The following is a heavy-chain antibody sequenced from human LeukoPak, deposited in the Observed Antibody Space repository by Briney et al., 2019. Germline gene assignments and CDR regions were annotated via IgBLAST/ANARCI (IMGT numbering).Heavy chain of an antibody. Sequence: ASVKVFCKVSGYTLTELSMHWVRQAPGKGLEWMGGFDPEDGETIYAQKFQGRVTMTEDTSTDTAYMELSSLRSEDTAVYYCATGRGYSGYERDLPAFDYWGQGILVTVSS. CDR2: FDPEDGET. CDR1: GYTLTELS. V-gene: IGHV1-24*01. D-gene: IGHD5-12*01. J-gene: IGHJ4*02. CDR3: ATGRGYSGYERDLPAFDY.